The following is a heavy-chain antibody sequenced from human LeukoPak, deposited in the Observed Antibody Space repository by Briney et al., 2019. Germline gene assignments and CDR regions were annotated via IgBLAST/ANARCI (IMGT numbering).Heavy chain of an antibody. J-gene: IGHJ4*02. V-gene: IGHV3-23*01. Sequence: PGGSLRLSCAASGFTFSSYAMSWVRPAPGKGLEWVSAISGSGGSTYYADSVKGRFTISRDNSKNPLYLQMNSLRAEDTAVYYCAGLWFREFDYWGQGTLVTVSS. D-gene: IGHD3-10*01. CDR3: AGLWFREFDY. CDR2: ISGSGGST. CDR1: GFTFSSYA.